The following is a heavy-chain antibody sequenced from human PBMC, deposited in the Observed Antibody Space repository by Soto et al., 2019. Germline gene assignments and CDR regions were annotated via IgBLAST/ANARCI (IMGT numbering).Heavy chain of an antibody. CDR2: ISSNSRYI. J-gene: IGHJ2*01. Sequence: EEQLVESGGGLVKPGGSLRLSCVASGFSLSSQSINGVRQAPGKGLEWVSSISSNSRYIYYVDSVKGRFTISRDNTKNSVSLQMNSLRAEDTAVYFCAREDFCYFDLWGRGALVTVSS. D-gene: IGHD3-3*01. CDR1: GFSLSSQS. CDR3: AREDFCYFDL. V-gene: IGHV3-21*01.